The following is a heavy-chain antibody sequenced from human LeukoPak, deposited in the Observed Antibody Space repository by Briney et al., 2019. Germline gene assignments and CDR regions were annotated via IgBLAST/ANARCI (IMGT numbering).Heavy chain of an antibody. J-gene: IGHJ4*02. D-gene: IGHD3-10*01. CDR2: ISGSGDRT. CDR1: GFTFNEYA. Sequence: LPGGSLRLSCAASGFTFNEYAMHWVRQAPGKGLEWVSTISGSGDRTYYADSVKGRFTISRDNSKNTLFLHMNSLRAEDTAVYSCAKGYYGSGSYGWFDYWGQGTLVTVSS. CDR3: AKGYYGSGSYGWFDY. V-gene: IGHV3-23*01.